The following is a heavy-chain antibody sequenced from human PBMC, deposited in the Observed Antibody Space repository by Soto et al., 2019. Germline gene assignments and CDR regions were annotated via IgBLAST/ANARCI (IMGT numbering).Heavy chain of an antibody. D-gene: IGHD3-16*02. V-gene: IGHV1-58*01. CDR1: GFTFTSSA. J-gene: IGHJ3*02. CDR3: AAWYYDYVWGSYRRPLFDI. Sequence: KVSCKASGFTFTSSAVQWVRQARGQRLEWIGWIVVGSGNTNYAQKFQERVTITRDMSTSTAYMELSSLRSEDTAVYYCAAWYYDYVWGSYRRPLFDIWGQGTMVTVSS. CDR2: IVVGSGNT.